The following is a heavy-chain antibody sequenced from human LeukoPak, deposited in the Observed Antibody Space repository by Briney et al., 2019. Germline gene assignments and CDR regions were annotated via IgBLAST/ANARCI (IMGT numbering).Heavy chain of an antibody. CDR2: IKKDGSEK. J-gene: IGHJ4*02. Sequence: GGSLRLSCAASGFTFSSYWMSWVRQAPGKGLEWVANIKKDGSEKYYVDSVKGRFTISRDNAKTSLYLQMNSLRAEDTAVYYRARDLSGVTGYTYGRGIDYWGQGTLVTVSS. V-gene: IGHV3-7*01. D-gene: IGHD5-18*01. CDR3: ARDLSGVTGYTYGRGIDY. CDR1: GFTFSSYW.